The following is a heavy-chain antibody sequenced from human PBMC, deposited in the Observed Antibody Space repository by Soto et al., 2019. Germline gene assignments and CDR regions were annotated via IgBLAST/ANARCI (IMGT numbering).Heavy chain of an antibody. Sequence: ASVKVSCKVSGYTLTELSMHWVRQAPGKGLEWMGGFDPEDGETIYAQKFQGRVTMTEDTSTDTAYMELSSLRSEDTAVYYCATDSKSQGIIVVVPAPTGSDAFDIWGQGTMVTVSS. CDR2: FDPEDGET. D-gene: IGHD2-2*01. V-gene: IGHV1-24*01. J-gene: IGHJ3*02. CDR3: ATDSKSQGIIVVVPAPTGSDAFDI. CDR1: GYTLTELS.